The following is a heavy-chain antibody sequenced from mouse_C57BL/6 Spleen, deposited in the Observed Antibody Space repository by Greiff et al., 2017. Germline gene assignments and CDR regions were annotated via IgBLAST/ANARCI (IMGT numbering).Heavy chain of an antibody. J-gene: IGHJ3*01. V-gene: IGHV3-6*01. D-gene: IGHD1-1*01. Sequence: EVKLMESGPGLVKPSQSLSLTCSVTGYSITSGYYWNWIRQFPGNKLEWMGYISYDGSNNYNPSLKNRISITRDTSKNQFFLKLNSVTTEDTATYYCARDQGTTVGGFAYWGQGTLVTVSA. CDR1: GYSITSGYY. CDR2: ISYDGSN. CDR3: ARDQGTTVGGFAY.